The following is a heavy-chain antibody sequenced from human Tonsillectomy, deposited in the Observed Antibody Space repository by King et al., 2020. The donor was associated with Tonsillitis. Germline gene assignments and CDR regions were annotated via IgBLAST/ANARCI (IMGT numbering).Heavy chain of an antibody. V-gene: IGHV1-69*01. D-gene: IGHD2-15*01. Sequence: QLVQSGAEVKKPGSSVKVSCKASGGTFSKYAISWVRQAPGQGLEWMGGIIPIFGTSNYAQKFQGRVTITADESTSTAYMEVGSLRSEDTAVYYCASRSGGRDYYYSGMDVWGQGTTVTVSS. J-gene: IGHJ6*02. CDR2: IIPIFGTS. CDR3: ASRSGGRDYYYSGMDV. CDR1: GGTFSKYA.